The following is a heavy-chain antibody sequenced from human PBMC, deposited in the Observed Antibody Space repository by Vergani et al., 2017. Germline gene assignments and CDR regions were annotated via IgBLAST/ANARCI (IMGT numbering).Heavy chain of an antibody. CDR2: INHSGST. CDR3: ARVRLLLLYYYYGMDV. D-gene: IGHD2-15*01. Sequence: QVQLQQWGAGLLKPSETLSLTCAVYGGSFSGYYWSWIRQPPGKGLEWIGEINHSGSTNYNPSLKSRVTISVDTSKNPFSLKLCSVTSADPAVYYCARVRLLLLYYYYGMDVWGQGKTVNVS. V-gene: IGHV4-34*01. J-gene: IGHJ6*02. CDR1: GGSFSGYY.